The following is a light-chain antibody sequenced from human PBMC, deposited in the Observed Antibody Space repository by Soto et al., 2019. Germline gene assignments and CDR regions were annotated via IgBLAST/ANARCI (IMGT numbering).Light chain of an antibody. CDR1: QSVSSSY. J-gene: IGKJ1*01. V-gene: IGKV3-20*01. Sequence: EIVLTQSPGTLSLSPGERATLSCRASQSVSSSYLAWYQQKPGQAPRLLIYGASSRATGIPDRFSGSGSGTDFTLTISRLGPEDFAVYYCQQYGISPKTFGQGTKVEIK. CDR3: QQYGISPKT. CDR2: GAS.